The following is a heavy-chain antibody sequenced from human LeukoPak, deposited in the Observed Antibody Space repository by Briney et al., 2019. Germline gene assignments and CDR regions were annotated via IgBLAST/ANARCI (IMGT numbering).Heavy chain of an antibody. Sequence: ASAKVSCKASGYTFTSYYMHWVRQAPGQGLEWMGIINPSGGSTSYAQKFQGRVTMTRDMSTSTVYMELSSLRSEGTAVYYCARDIVRCSGGSCYSAYYFDYWGQGTLVTVSS. V-gene: IGHV1-46*01. J-gene: IGHJ4*02. D-gene: IGHD2-15*01. CDR2: INPSGGST. CDR1: GYTFTSYY. CDR3: ARDIVRCSGGSCYSAYYFDY.